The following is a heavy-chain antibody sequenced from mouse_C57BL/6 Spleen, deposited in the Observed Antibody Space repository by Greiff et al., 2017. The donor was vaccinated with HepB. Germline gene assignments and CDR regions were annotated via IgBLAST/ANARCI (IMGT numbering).Heavy chain of an antibody. D-gene: IGHD1-1*01. CDR3: ARGCTTYAMDY. CDR1: GYTFTSYW. V-gene: IGHV1-52*01. CDR2: IDPSDSET. Sequence: QVQLQQPGAELVRPGSSVKLSCKASGYTFTSYWMHWVKQRPIQGLEWIGNIDPSDSETHYNQKFKDKATLTVDKSSSTAYMQRSSLTSEDSAVYYCARGCTTYAMDYWGQGTSVTVSS. J-gene: IGHJ4*01.